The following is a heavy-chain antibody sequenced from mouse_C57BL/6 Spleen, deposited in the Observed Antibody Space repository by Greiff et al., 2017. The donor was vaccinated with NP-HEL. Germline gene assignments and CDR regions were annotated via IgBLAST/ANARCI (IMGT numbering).Heavy chain of an antibody. CDR3: ARGGLGYGSSPLAY. CDR1: GFTFTDYY. CDR2: IRNKANGYTT. V-gene: IGHV7-3*01. J-gene: IGHJ3*01. D-gene: IGHD1-1*01. Sequence: EVKLVESGGGLVQPGGSLSLSCAASGFTFTDYYMSWVRQPPGKALEWLGFIRNKANGYTTEYSASVKGRFTISRDNSQSILYLHMNALRAEDSATYYCARGGLGYGSSPLAYWGQGTLVTVSA.